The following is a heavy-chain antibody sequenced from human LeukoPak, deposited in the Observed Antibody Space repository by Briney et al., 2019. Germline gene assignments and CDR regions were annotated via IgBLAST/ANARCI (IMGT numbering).Heavy chain of an antibody. CDR1: GDSISAYY. D-gene: IGHD5-24*01. J-gene: IGHJ4*02. CDR2: MYISGST. Sequence: SETLSLTCTVSGDSISAYYWNWIRLPAGKGLEWIGRMYISGSTDYNPSLKSRVTISVDTSKNQFSLKLSSVTAADTAVYYCARDKDGHFDYWGQGTLVTVSS. V-gene: IGHV4-4*07. CDR3: ARDKDGHFDY.